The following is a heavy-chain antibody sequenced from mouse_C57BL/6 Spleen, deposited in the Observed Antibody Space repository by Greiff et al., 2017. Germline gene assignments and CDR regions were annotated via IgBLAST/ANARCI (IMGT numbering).Heavy chain of an antibody. CDR3: AIHYYGSSYPFAY. D-gene: IGHD1-1*01. V-gene: IGHV3-6*01. J-gene: IGHJ3*01. Sequence: DVQLQESGPGLVKPSQSLSLTCSVTGYSITSGYYWNWIRQFPGNKLEWMGYISYDGSNNYNPSLKNRISITRDTSKNQFFLKLNSVTTEDTATYYCAIHYYGSSYPFAYWGQGTLVTVSA. CDR1: GYSITSGYY. CDR2: ISYDGSN.